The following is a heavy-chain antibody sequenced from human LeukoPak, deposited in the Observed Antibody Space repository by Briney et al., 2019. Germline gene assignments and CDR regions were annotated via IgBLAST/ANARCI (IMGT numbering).Heavy chain of an antibody. CDR3: ARLSGRIQEWPQPFGDGMDV. CDR2: IYSGGST. CDR1: GFTVSSNY. V-gene: IGHV3-53*01. J-gene: IGHJ6*02. D-gene: IGHD3-10*01. Sequence: PGGSLRLSCAASGFTVSSNYMSWVRQAPGKGLEWVSVIYSGGSTYYADSVKGRFTISRDNSKNTLYLQMNSLRAEDTAVYYCARLSGRIQEWPQPFGDGMDVWGQGTTVTVSS.